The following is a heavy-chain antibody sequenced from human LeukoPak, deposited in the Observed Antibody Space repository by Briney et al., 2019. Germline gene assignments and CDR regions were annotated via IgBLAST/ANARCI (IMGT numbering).Heavy chain of an antibody. Sequence: GGSLRLSCAASGFTVSSNYMSWVRQAPGKGLEWVSVIYSGGSTYYADSVKGRFTISRDNSKNTLYLQMNSLRAEDTAVYYCAGSLGYCSSSSCYNPRDGYYFDYWGQGTLVTVSS. V-gene: IGHV3-66*02. CDR2: IYSGGST. CDR1: GFTVSSNY. J-gene: IGHJ4*02. D-gene: IGHD2-2*02. CDR3: AGSLGYCSSSSCYNPRDGYYFDY.